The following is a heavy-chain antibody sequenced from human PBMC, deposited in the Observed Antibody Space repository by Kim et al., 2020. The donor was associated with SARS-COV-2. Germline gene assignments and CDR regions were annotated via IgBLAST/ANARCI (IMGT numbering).Heavy chain of an antibody. CDR2: IYYSGST. CDR3: ARGEQQLDRLAPEGVYYGMDV. Sequence: SETLSLTCTVSGGSISSYYWSWIWQPPGKGLEWIGYIYYSGSTNYNPSLKSRVTISVDTSKNQFSLKLSSVTAADTAVYYCARGEQQLDRLAPEGVYYGMDVWGQGTTVTVSS. CDR1: GGSISSYY. D-gene: IGHD6-13*01. V-gene: IGHV4-59*01. J-gene: IGHJ6*02.